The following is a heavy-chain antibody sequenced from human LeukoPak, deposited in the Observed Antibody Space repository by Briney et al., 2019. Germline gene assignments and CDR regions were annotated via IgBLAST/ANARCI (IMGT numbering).Heavy chain of an antibody. D-gene: IGHD4-23*01. CDR2: ISWDGGST. Sequence: PGGSLRLSCAASGFTFDEYAMHWVRQAPGKGLEGVSLISWDGGSTYYADSVKGRFTFSRDNAMNSLFLQMNSLRAEDTAVYYCARDVHGGTFDYWGQGTLVTVSS. CDR1: GFTFDEYA. CDR3: ARDVHGGTFDY. J-gene: IGHJ4*02. V-gene: IGHV3-43D*03.